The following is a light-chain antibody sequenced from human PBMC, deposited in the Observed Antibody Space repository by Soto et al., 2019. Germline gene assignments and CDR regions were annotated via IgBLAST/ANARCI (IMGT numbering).Light chain of an antibody. Sequence: DIQMTQSPSSLSASVGDRVTITCRASQGIGTYLAWYQQKPGKVPKLLIYAASTLQSGVPSRFSGSGSGTDFTLTISSLQPEDVATYYCQKYNSAPWTCGQGTKVEIK. CDR3: QKYNSAPWT. CDR2: AAS. V-gene: IGKV1-27*01. CDR1: QGIGTY. J-gene: IGKJ1*01.